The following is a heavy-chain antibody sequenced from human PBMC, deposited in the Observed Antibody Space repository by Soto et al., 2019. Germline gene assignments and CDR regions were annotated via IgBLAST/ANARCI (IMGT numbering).Heavy chain of an antibody. CDR3: ARADGDYDILTGYHSIYYFDY. Sequence: GGSLRLSCAASGFTFSSYSMNWVRQAPGKGLEWVSSISSSSYIYYADSVKGRFTISRDNAKNSLYLQMNSLGAEDTAVYYCARADGDYDILTGYHSIYYFDYWGQGTLVTVSS. CDR2: ISSSSYI. D-gene: IGHD3-9*01. V-gene: IGHV3-21*01. CDR1: GFTFSSYS. J-gene: IGHJ4*02.